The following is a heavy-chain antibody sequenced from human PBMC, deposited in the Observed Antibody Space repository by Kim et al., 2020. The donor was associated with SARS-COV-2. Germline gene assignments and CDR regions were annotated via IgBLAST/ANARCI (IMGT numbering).Heavy chain of an antibody. V-gene: IGHV1-46*01. D-gene: IGHD1-26*01. J-gene: IGHJ4*02. CDR3: ARDGPGESGSAY. CDR1: GYTLTTYY. Sequence: ASVKVSCKASGYTLTTYYIHWVRQAPGQGLEWMGIINPSAGSTNYAQKFQGRVTMTRDTSTSTVYMELSSLRSEVTAVYYCARDGPGESGSAYWGQGTLVTVSS. CDR2: INPSAGST.